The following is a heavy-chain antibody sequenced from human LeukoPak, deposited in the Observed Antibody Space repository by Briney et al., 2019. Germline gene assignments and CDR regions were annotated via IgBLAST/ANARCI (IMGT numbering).Heavy chain of an antibody. Sequence: ASVKVSCKAPGYTFTSYGISWVRQAPGQGLEWMGWISPYNGNTKYAQKLQGRVTMTTDTSTSTAYMELRSLRSDDTAVYYCARVRTTVTKLDWFDPWGQGTLVTVSS. CDR2: ISPYNGNT. CDR1: GYTFTSYG. CDR3: ARVRTTVTKLDWFDP. D-gene: IGHD4-17*01. V-gene: IGHV1-18*01. J-gene: IGHJ5*02.